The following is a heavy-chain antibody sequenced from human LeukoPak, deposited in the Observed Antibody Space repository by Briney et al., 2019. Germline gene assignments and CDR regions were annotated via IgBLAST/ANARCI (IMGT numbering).Heavy chain of an antibody. CDR2: LDTDGSDT. V-gene: IGHV3-74*01. Sequence: QAGGSLRLSCAASGFTFSNYWMHWVRQAPGKGLVWVSRLDTDGSDTSYADSVKGRFTISRDNAKNTLYLQMNNPRAEDTAMYYCARDRYPAAREFDYWGQGTLVTVSS. D-gene: IGHD2-2*01. CDR3: ARDRYPAAREFDY. CDR1: GFTFSNYW. J-gene: IGHJ4*02.